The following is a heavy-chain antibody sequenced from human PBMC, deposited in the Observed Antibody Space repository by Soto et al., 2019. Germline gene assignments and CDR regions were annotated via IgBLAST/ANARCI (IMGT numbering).Heavy chain of an antibody. CDR3: AKGRGRQQLVRTAFDY. V-gene: IGHV3-30*18. J-gene: IGHJ4*02. Sequence: QVQLVESGGGVVQPGRSLRLSCAASGFTFSSYGMHWVRQAPGKGLEWVAVISYDGSNKYYADSVKGRFTISRDNSKNTLYLQMNSLRAEDTAVYYCAKGRGRQQLVRTAFDYWGPGTLVTVSS. D-gene: IGHD6-13*01. CDR2: ISYDGSNK. CDR1: GFTFSSYG.